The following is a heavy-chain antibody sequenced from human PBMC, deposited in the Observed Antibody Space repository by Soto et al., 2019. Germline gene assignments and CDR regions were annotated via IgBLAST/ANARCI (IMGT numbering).Heavy chain of an antibody. CDR2: ISGSGGST. J-gene: IGHJ4*02. D-gene: IGHD2-2*01. Sequence: GGSLRLPCAASGFTFSSYAMSWVRQAPGKGLEWVSAISGSGGSTYYADSVKGRFTISRDNSKNTLYLQMYSLRAEDTAVYYCAKDPDFVVVRAAMDYWGQGTLVTVSS. CDR3: AKDPDFVVVRAAMDY. CDR1: GFTFSSYA. V-gene: IGHV3-23*01.